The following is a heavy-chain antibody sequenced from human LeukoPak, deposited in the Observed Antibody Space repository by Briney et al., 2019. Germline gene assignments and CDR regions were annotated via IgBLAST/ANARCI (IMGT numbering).Heavy chain of an antibody. J-gene: IGHJ6*03. CDR2: ISSSSSYI. Sequence: GGSLRLSCAASGFTFSSYSMNWVRQAPGKGLEWVSSISSSSSYIYYADSVKGRFTISRDNAKNSLYLQMNSLRAEDTAVYYCARGGGYGGGNPRRYYMDVWGKGTTVTVSS. CDR3: ARGGGYGGGNPRRYYMDV. V-gene: IGHV3-21*01. CDR1: GFTFSSYS. D-gene: IGHD4-23*01.